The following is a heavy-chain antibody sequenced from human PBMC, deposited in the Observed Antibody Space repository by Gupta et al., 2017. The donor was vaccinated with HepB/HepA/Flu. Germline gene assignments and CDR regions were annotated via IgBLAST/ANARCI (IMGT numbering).Heavy chain of an antibody. V-gene: IGHV4-39*01. CDR2: IYYSGNT. CDR3: ARQGARRSSVWETKNYYYYGMDV. Sequence: QLQLQESGPGLVKPSETLSLTCTVSGGSISSSNYHWGCIRQPPGKGLEWIGSIYYSGNTYYNPSLKSRVTISVDTSKNQFSLKLSSVTAADTAVYYCARQGARRSSVWETKNYYYYGMDVWGPGTTVTVSS. D-gene: IGHD6-19*01. J-gene: IGHJ6*02. CDR1: GGSISSSNYH.